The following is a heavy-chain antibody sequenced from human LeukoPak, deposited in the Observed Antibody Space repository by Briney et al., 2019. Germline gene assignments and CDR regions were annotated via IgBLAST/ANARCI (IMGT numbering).Heavy chain of an antibody. D-gene: IGHD1-14*01. CDR2: IYYSGST. J-gene: IGHJ4*02. CDR3: ARAGGMDDH. Sequence: SETLSLTCTVSGGSISSGDYFWSWIRQPPGKGLEWVGYIYYSGSTYYNPSLKSRVTISVDTSKNQFSLKLSSVTAADTAVYYCARAGGMDDHWGQGTLVTVPS. CDR1: GGSISSGDYF. V-gene: IGHV4-30-4*01.